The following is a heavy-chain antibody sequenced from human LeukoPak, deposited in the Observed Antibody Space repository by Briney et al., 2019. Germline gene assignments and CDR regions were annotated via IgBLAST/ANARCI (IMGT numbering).Heavy chain of an antibody. CDR1: GGSISSYY. Sequence: SETLSLTCTVSGGSISSYYWSWIRQPPGKGLEWIGYIYYSGSTNYNPSLKSRVTISVDTSKNQLSLKLSSVTAADTAVYYCARHSTYYYDSSGYYTYFQHWGQGTLVTVSS. CDR2: IYYSGST. J-gene: IGHJ1*01. D-gene: IGHD3-22*01. V-gene: IGHV4-59*08. CDR3: ARHSTYYYDSSGYYTYFQH.